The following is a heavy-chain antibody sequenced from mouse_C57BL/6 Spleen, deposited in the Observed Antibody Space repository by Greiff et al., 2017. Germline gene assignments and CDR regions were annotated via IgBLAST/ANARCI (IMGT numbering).Heavy chain of an antibody. CDR3: ARGPIGSNYFDY. CDR2: ISSGSSTI. CDR1: GFTFSDYG. Sequence: DVMLVESGGGLVKPGGSLKLSCAASGFTFSDYGMHWVRQAPEKGLEWVAYISSGSSTIYYADTVKGRFTISRDNAKNTLFLQMTSLRSEDTAMYYFARGPIGSNYFDYWGQGTTLTVSS. V-gene: IGHV5-17*01. D-gene: IGHD2-14*01. J-gene: IGHJ2*01.